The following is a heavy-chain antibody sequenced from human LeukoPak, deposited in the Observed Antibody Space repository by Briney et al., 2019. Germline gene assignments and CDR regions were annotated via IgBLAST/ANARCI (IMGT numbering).Heavy chain of an antibody. CDR1: GGSFSGYY. D-gene: IGHD3-10*01. CDR2: INHSGST. Sequence: SETLSLTCAVYGGSFSGYYWSWIRQPPGKGLEWIGEINHSGSTNYNPSLKSRVTIPVDTSKNQFSLKLSSVTAADTAVYYCARVRLVGIYGSGSYLIFDYWGQGTLVTVSS. V-gene: IGHV4-34*01. J-gene: IGHJ4*02. CDR3: ARVRLVGIYGSGSYLIFDY.